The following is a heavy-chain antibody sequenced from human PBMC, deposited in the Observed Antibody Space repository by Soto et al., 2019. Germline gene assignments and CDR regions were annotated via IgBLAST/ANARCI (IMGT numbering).Heavy chain of an antibody. CDR3: AITSVADASFDY. V-gene: IGHV3-30*03. CDR1: GFMFSNNG. J-gene: IGHJ4*02. CDR2: ISYDGSET. Sequence: QVQLVESGGGVVHPERSLSLSCAGSGFMFSNNGMHWVRRAPGKGLEWVAFISYDGSETFYADSVKGRFTISRDNSKSTLFLHMSSLKNEDTAVYYCAITSVADASFDYWGQGTLVTVSS. D-gene: IGHD4-4*01.